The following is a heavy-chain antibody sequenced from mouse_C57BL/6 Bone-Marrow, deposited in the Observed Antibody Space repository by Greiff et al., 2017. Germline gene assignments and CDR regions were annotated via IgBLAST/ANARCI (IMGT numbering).Heavy chain of an antibody. CDR3: ARRSDSNDVAY. CDR1: GYTFTDSY. Sequence: VQLQQSGPELVKPGASVKISCKASGYTFTDSYLNWVKQSHGKSLEWIGDINPNNGGTSYNQKFKGKATLTVDKSSSTAYMELRSLTSEDSAVYYCARRSDSNDVAYWGQGTLVTVSA. CDR2: INPNNGGT. V-gene: IGHV1-26*01. J-gene: IGHJ3*01. D-gene: IGHD2-12*01.